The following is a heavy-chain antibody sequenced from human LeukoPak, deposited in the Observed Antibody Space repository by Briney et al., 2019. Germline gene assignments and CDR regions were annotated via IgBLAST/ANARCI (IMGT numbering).Heavy chain of an antibody. CDR1: GFTFRFSKYA. J-gene: IGHJ4*02. Sequence: GGSLRLSCAAPGFTFRFSKYALSWVRQAPGKGLEWVSAISGSGGSTYYADSLKGRFSISRDNSKNTLYLQMNSLRAEDTAVYYCAKDKITLAAAAFYYFDYWGQGTLVTVSS. V-gene: IGHV3-23*01. CDR2: ISGSGGST. D-gene: IGHD6-13*01. CDR3: AKDKITLAAAAFYYFDY.